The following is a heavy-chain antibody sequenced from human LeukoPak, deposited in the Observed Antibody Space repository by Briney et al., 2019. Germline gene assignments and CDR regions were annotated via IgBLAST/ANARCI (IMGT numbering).Heavy chain of an antibody. CDR3: AKDIDYGGTRTPHYFDY. CDR2: ISWNSGSI. CDR1: GFTFDDYA. D-gene: IGHD4-23*01. Sequence: PGGSLRLSCAASGFTFDDYAMHWVRQAPGQGLEWVSGISWNSGSIGYADSVKGRFTISRDNAKNSLYLQMNSLRAEDTALYYCAKDIDYGGTRTPHYFDYWGQGTLLTVSS. V-gene: IGHV3-9*01. J-gene: IGHJ4*02.